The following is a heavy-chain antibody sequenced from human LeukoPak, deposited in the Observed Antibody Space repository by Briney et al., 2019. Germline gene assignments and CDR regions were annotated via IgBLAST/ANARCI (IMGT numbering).Heavy chain of an antibody. V-gene: IGHV4-38-2*01. CDR1: GYSISSGYY. D-gene: IGHD4-17*01. J-gene: IGHJ4*02. CDR2: IYNSGST. Sequence: PSETLSLTCAVSGYSISSGYYWGWIRQPPGKGLEWIGSIYNSGSTYYNPSLKSRATISVDTSKNQFSLKLSSVTAADTAVYYCARTSDFYGDYANVGLDYWGQGTLVTVSS. CDR3: ARTSDFYGDYANVGLDY.